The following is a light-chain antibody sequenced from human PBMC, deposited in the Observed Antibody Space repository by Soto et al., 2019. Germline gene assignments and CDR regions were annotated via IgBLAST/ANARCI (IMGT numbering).Light chain of an antibody. J-gene: IGKJ1*01. CDR1: QSVSSD. CDR3: RRCHNWPHA. CDR2: GAS. Sequence: EIVMTQSPATLSVSPGERATLSCRASQSVSSDLAWYQQKPGQTPRLLIYGASTRATGIPARFSGSGSGTEFTFSISSLQSEERVGACWRRCHNWPHACGQGTKVK. V-gene: IGKV3-15*01.